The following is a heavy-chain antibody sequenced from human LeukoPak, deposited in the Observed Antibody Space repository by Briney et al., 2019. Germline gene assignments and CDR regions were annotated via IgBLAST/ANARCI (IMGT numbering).Heavy chain of an antibody. CDR1: GESFSGYY. Sequence: PSETLSLTCSIYGESFSGYYWGRIRQPPGKGLEWIREIKQSGSTNYNAYLKSRVTLQQDTSRNQFSLKLSSVPAAYTAVYLCARGRTYYDFWSGYPGAYYFDYWGHGTLVTVSS. D-gene: IGHD3-3*01. J-gene: IGHJ4*01. CDR3: ARGRTYYDFWSGYPGAYYFDY. CDR2: IKQSGST. V-gene: IGHV4-34*01.